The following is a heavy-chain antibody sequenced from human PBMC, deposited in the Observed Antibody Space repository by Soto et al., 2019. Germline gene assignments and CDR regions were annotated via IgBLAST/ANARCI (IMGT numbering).Heavy chain of an antibody. CDR1: GFTFSSYA. D-gene: IGHD2-15*01. CDR2: ISYDGSNK. J-gene: IGHJ6*02. CDR3: ARAGYCSGGSCYPWGMDV. V-gene: IGHV3-30-3*01. Sequence: QVQLVESGGGAVQPGRSLRLSCAASGFTFSSYAMHWVRQAPGKGLEWVAVISYDGSNKYYADSVKGRFTISRDNSKNTLYLQMNSLRAEDTAVYYCARAGYCSGGSCYPWGMDVWGQGTTVTVSS.